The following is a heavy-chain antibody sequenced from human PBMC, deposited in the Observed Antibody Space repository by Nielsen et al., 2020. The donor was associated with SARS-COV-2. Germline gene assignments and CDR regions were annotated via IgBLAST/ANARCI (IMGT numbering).Heavy chain of an antibody. CDR1: GFTFSSYS. CDR2: ISSSSSTI. J-gene: IGHJ6*02. Sequence: GGSLRLSCAASGFTFSSYSMNWVRQAPGKGLEWVSYISSSSSTIYYADSVKGRFTISRDNAKNSLYLQMNSLRAEDTAVYYCAREDYYDSSGSPRDYYYYGMDVWGQGTTVTVSS. D-gene: IGHD3-22*01. V-gene: IGHV3-48*01. CDR3: AREDYYDSSGSPRDYYYYGMDV.